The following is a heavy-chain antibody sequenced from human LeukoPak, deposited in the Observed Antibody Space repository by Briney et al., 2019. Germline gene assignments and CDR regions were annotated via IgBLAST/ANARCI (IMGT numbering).Heavy chain of an antibody. CDR1: GGSINSDYY. V-gene: IGHV4-39*07. Sequence: SETLSLTCTVSGGSINSDYYWGWIRQPPGKELEWIGTIHYSGNTYYNPSLKSRVTISVDTSKNQFSLKLSSVTAADTAVYYCARDPFAGGDDYWGQGTLVTVSS. CDR3: ARDPFAGGDDY. D-gene: IGHD3-16*01. J-gene: IGHJ4*02. CDR2: IHYSGNT.